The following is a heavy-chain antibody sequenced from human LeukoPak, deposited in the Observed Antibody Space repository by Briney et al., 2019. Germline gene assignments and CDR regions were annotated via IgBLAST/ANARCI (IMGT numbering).Heavy chain of an antibody. CDR2: ISTYSGNT. CDR3: AKGRRSSFFDY. J-gene: IGHJ4*02. CDR1: GYTLTELS. D-gene: IGHD6-6*01. Sequence: GASVKVSCKVSGYTLTELSMHWVRQAPGQGLEWMGWISTYSGNTNYAQNLQGRVTMTTDTSTSTAYMELRSLRSDDTAVYYCAKGRRSSFFDYWGQGTLVTVSS. V-gene: IGHV1-18*01.